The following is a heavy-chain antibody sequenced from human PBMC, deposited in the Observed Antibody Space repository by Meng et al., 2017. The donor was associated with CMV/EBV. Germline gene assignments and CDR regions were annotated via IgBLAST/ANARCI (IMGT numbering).Heavy chain of an antibody. D-gene: IGHD2-21*02. Sequence: QGKLPGAGPGLGKPSPTLSLTCTVSAGSISSGDYYWSWIRQPPGKGLEWIGYIYYSGSTYYNPSLKSRVTISVDTSKNQFSLKLSSVTAADTAVYYCAREGDNPFDYWGQGTLVTVSS. CDR3: AREGDNPFDY. V-gene: IGHV4-30-4*08. J-gene: IGHJ4*02. CDR2: IYYSGST. CDR1: AGSISSGDYY.